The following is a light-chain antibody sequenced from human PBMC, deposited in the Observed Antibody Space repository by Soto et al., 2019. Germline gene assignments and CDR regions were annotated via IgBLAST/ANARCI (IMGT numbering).Light chain of an antibody. V-gene: IGKV1-39*01. CDR3: QQYDNWPLT. J-gene: IGKJ5*01. Sequence: DLQMPKTPSSLSASVGDRVTINCRASQSISSYLNWYQQKPGKAPKLLIYAASSLQSGVPSRFSGSGSGTDFTLTISSLQSEDFAVYYCQQYDNWPLTFGQGTRLEI. CDR1: QSISSY. CDR2: AAS.